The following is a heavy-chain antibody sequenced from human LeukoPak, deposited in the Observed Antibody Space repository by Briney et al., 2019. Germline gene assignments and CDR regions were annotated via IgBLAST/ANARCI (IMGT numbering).Heavy chain of an antibody. CDR1: GYTFTGYY. CDR3: ARRTLYSSGWLPDY. Sequence: GASVKVSCKASGYTFTGYYMHWVRQAPGQGLEWMGWINPNSGGTNYAQKFQGRVTMTRDTSTSTVYMELSSLRSEDTAVYYCARRTLYSSGWLPDYWGQGTLVTVSS. J-gene: IGHJ4*02. V-gene: IGHV1-2*02. CDR2: INPNSGGT. D-gene: IGHD6-19*01.